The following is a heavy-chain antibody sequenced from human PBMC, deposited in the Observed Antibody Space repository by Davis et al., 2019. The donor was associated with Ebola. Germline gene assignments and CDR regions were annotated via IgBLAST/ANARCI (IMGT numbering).Heavy chain of an antibody. J-gene: IGHJ4*02. CDR3: ATDYLKY. CDR2: INHSGST. CDR1: GGSFSGFH. D-gene: IGHD4/OR15-4a*01. V-gene: IGHV4-34*01. Sequence: SETLSLTCAVYGGSFSGFHWNWIRQPPGKGLEWIGEINHSGSTNYNPSLKSRVTISVDTSKNQFSLKLSSVTAADTAVYFCATDYLKYWGQGTLVTVSS.